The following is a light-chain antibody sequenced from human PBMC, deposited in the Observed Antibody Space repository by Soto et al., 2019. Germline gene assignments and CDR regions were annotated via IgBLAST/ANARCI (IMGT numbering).Light chain of an antibody. CDR2: RSN. CDR3: AAWDDSLDGYV. Sequence: QSALTQPPSASGTPGQRVSVSCSGSSSNIGSNTVHWYQQLPGTAPKLLMYRSNQRPSGVPDRFSGSKSGTSASLAISGLQSEDEADYYCAAWDDSLDGYVFGTGTKLTVL. V-gene: IGLV1-44*01. J-gene: IGLJ1*01. CDR1: SSNIGSNT.